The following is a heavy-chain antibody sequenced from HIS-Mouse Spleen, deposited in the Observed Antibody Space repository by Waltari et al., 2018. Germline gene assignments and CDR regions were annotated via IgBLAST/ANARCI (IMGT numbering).Heavy chain of an antibody. CDR3: ASGVVVAATAVHFDY. Sequence: HLQLQESGPGLVKPSATLSLTCTVAGGSIRSSSYVVGRISQPPRKGLVWIGSIYYSGSTYYNPSLKSRVTISVDTSKNQFSLKLSSVTAADTAVYYCASGVVVAATAVHFDYWGQGTLVTVSS. V-gene: IGHV4-39*07. CDR2: IYYSGST. D-gene: IGHD2-15*01. J-gene: IGHJ4*02. CDR1: GGSIRSSSYV.